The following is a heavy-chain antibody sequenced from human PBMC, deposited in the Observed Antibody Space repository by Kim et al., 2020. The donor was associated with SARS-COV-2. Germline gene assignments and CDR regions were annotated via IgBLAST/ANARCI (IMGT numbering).Heavy chain of an antibody. CDR3: AREDCSGGSCYSYDAFDI. D-gene: IGHD2-15*01. Sequence: GRVTITADESTSTAYMELSSLRSEDTAVYYCAREDCSGGSCYSYDAFDIWGQGTMVTVSS. V-gene: IGHV1-69*01. J-gene: IGHJ3*02.